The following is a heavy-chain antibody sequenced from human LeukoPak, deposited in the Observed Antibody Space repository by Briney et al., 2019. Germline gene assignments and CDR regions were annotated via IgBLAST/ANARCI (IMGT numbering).Heavy chain of an antibody. CDR3: ARAGRYSYAFDY. Sequence: SVKVSCKASGGTFSSYAISWVRQAPGQGLEWMGRIIPIFGTANYAQKFQGRGTITTDESTSTAYMELSSLRSEDTAVYYCARAGRYSYAFDYWGQGTLVTVSS. CDR1: GGTFSSYA. D-gene: IGHD5-18*01. V-gene: IGHV1-69*05. J-gene: IGHJ4*02. CDR2: IIPIFGTA.